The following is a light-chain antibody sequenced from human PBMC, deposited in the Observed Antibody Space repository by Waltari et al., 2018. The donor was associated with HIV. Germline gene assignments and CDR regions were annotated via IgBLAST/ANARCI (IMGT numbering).Light chain of an antibody. Sequence: DGLMTQTPLSLSVTPGQPASISCKSTQSLLHRDGKTYLSWYLQKPGQSPQLLIYEVSSRFSGVSDRFSGSGSGTDFTLKISRVEAEDVGIYYCMQSKDAPLTFGGGTKVEIK. V-gene: IGKV2-29*01. J-gene: IGKJ4*01. CDR3: MQSKDAPLT. CDR2: EVS. CDR1: QSLLHRDGKTY.